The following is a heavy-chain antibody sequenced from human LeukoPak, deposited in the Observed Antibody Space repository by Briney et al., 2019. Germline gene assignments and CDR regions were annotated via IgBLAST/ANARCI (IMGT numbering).Heavy chain of an antibody. Sequence: ASVKVSCKASGYTFTSYGISWVRQAPGQGLEWMGWISAYNGNTNYAQKLQGRVTMTTDTSTSTAYMELRSLRSDGTAVYYCARDWVIGSGSHSDWYFDLWGRGTLVTVSS. J-gene: IGHJ2*01. CDR2: ISAYNGNT. CDR3: ARDWVIGSGSHSDWYFDL. CDR1: GYTFTSYG. D-gene: IGHD3-10*01. V-gene: IGHV1-18*01.